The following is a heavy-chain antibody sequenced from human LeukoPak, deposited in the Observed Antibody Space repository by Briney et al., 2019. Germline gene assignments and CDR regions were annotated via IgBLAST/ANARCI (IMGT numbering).Heavy chain of an antibody. V-gene: IGHV4-61*02. CDR1: GGSISSGSYY. CDR2: IYTSGST. CDR3: ATQYYSGSGSSYYYMDV. D-gene: IGHD3-10*01. J-gene: IGHJ6*03. Sequence: SQTLSLTCTVSGGSISSGSYYWSWIRQPAGKGLEWLGRIYTSGSTNYNPSLKSRVTISVDTSKNRFSLRLSSVTAADTAAYYCATQYYSGSGSSYYYMDVWGKGTTVTVSS.